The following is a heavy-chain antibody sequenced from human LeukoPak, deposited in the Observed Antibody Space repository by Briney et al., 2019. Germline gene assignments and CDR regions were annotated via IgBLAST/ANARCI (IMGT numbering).Heavy chain of an antibody. CDR2: ISGSGGST. V-gene: IGHV3-23*01. J-gene: IGHJ4*02. D-gene: IGHD5-18*01. CDR1: GFTFSSYA. Sequence: PGGSLRLSCAASGFTFSSYAMSWVRQAPGKGLEWVSAISGSGGSTYYADSVKGRFTISRDNSKNTLYLQMNSLRAEDTAVYYCANQVGYSYGYGQAARGYYFDYWGQGTLVTVSS. CDR3: ANQVGYSYGYGQAARGYYFDY.